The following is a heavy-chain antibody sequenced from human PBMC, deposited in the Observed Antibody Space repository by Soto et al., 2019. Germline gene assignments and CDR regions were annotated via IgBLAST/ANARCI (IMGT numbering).Heavy chain of an antibody. CDR2: IYYSGST. CDR3: ARGTWTYGMDV. J-gene: IGHJ6*02. CDR1: GGSISSYY. Sequence: SETLSLTCTVSGGSISSYYWSWIRQPPGKGLEWIGYIYYSGSTNYNPSLKSRVTISVDTSKNQFSLKLSSVTAADTAVYYCARGTWTYGMDVWGHGTTVTVSS. V-gene: IGHV4-59*01. D-gene: IGHD3-16*01.